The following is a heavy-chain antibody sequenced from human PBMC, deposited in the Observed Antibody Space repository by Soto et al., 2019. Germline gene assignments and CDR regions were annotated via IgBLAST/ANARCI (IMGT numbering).Heavy chain of an antibody. D-gene: IGHD2-21*01. CDR3: ARGGEPIDY. J-gene: IGHJ4*02. V-gene: IGHV1-46*01. Sequence: ASVKVFCKAIGYSFTSHYMHWVRQAPGQGLEWMGTIYPGGVNIGYAQKFKGRVTMTKDTSTSTVYMELNSLRSEDTAVYYCARGGEPIDYWGQGTLVTVSS. CDR1: GYSFTSHY. CDR2: IYPGGVNI.